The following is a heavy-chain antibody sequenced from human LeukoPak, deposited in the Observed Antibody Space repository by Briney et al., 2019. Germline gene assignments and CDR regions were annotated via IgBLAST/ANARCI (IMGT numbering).Heavy chain of an antibody. CDR3: ARGDFWSGYPFDY. D-gene: IGHD3-3*01. J-gene: IGHJ4*02. Sequence: PSETLSLTCAVYGGSVSGYYWSWIRQPPGKGLEWIGEINHSGSTNYNPSLKSRVTISVDTSKNQFSLKLSSVTAADTAVYYCARGDFWSGYPFDYWGQGTLVTVSS. CDR1: GGSVSGYY. CDR2: INHSGST. V-gene: IGHV4-34*01.